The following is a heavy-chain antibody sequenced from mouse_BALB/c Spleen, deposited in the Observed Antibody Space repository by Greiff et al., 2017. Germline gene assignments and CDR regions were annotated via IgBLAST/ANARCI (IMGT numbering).Heavy chain of an antibody. V-gene: IGHV3-6*02. CDR1: GYSITSGYY. CDR3: AREGYYGSTSLYAMDY. D-gene: IGHD1-1*01. Sequence: EVKLVESGPGLVKPSQSLSLTCSVTGYSITSGYYWNWIRQFPGNKLEWMGYISYDGSNNYNPSLKNRISITRDTSKNQFFLKLNSVTTEDTATYYCAREGYYGSTSLYAMDYWGQGTSVTVSS. CDR2: ISYDGSN. J-gene: IGHJ4*01.